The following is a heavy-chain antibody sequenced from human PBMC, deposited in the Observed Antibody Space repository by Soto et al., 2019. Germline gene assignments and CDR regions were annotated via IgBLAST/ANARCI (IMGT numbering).Heavy chain of an antibody. Sequence: LSLTCTVSGGSFSSGAYHWSWVRQHPGQGLEWIASISYRGITYSNPSLKSRLSMSVDTSKNQFSLNLTSVTAAATAVYHCARMSATGTRWFDPWGQGTLVTVSS. CDR1: GGSFSSGAYH. CDR2: ISYRGIT. D-gene: IGHD6-13*01. CDR3: ARMSATGTRWFDP. J-gene: IGHJ5*02. V-gene: IGHV4-31*03.